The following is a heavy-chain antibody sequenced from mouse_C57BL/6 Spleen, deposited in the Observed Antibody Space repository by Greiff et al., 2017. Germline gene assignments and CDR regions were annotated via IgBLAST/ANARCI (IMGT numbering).Heavy chain of an antibody. D-gene: IGHD1-1*01. J-gene: IGHJ1*03. CDR3: ARRGGTYYYGSSYWYFDV. V-gene: IGHV1-58*01. CDR2: IYIGNGYT. Sequence: VQLQQSGAELVRPGSSVKMSCKTSGYTFTSYGINWVKQRPGQGLEWIGYIYIGNGYTEYNEKFKGKATLTSDTSSSTAYMQLSSLTSEDSAIYFCARRGGTYYYGSSYWYFDVWGTGTTVTVSS. CDR1: GYTFTSYG.